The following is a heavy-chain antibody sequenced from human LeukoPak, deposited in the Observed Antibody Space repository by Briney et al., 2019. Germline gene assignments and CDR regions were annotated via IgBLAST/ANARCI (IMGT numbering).Heavy chain of an antibody. CDR3: ARGSSTSKEFDY. D-gene: IGHD2-2*01. CDR1: GYTFTSYG. V-gene: IGHV1-18*04. CDR2: ISAYNGNT. J-gene: IGHJ4*02. Sequence: GASVKVSCKASGYTFTSYGISWVRRAPGQGLEWMGWISAYNGNTNYAQKLQGRVAMTTDTSTSTAYMELSSLRSEDTAVYYCARGSSTSKEFDYWGQGTLVTVSS.